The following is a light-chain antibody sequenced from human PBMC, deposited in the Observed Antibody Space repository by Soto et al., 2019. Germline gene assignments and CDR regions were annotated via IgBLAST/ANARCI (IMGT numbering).Light chain of an antibody. CDR2: GAS. CDR1: QSLSNNF. Sequence: DIVLTQSPGTLSLSPGDRAALSCGAIQSLSNNFLAWYQQKPGQAPRLLISGASSRATGIPARFSGSGSGTDFTLTISSLEPEDFAIYYCQQRQYWPPITFDQGTKVDIK. J-gene: IGKJ1*01. CDR3: QQRQYWPPIT. V-gene: IGKV3D-20*02.